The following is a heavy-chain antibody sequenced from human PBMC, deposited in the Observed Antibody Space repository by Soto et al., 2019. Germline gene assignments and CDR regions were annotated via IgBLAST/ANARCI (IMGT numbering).Heavy chain of an antibody. Sequence: LQESCPGLVKPSQTLSLTCFVSGYSISAGGYYWSWIRHHPGKGLEWIGSFYSSGSIIYNPSLRSRVSISGDTSSNQFSMSLTSVTAADTARYYCARMYSSGSGWFHPWGQGTLVTVSS. J-gene: IGHJ5*02. D-gene: IGHD6-19*01. V-gene: IGHV4-31*03. CDR1: GYSISAGGYY. CDR3: ARMYSSGSGWFHP. CDR2: FYSSGSI.